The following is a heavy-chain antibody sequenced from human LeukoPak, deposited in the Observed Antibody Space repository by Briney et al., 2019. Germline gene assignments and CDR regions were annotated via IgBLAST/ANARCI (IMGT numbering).Heavy chain of an antibody. Sequence: SETLSLTCAVYGGSFSGYYWSWIRQPPGKGLEWIGEINHSGSTNYNPSLKSRVTISVDTSKNQFSLKLSSVTAADTAVYYCARGLGYSYGAEFDYWGQGTLVTVSS. J-gene: IGHJ4*02. CDR1: GGSFSGYY. D-gene: IGHD5-18*01. V-gene: IGHV4-34*01. CDR3: ARGLGYSYGAEFDY. CDR2: INHSGST.